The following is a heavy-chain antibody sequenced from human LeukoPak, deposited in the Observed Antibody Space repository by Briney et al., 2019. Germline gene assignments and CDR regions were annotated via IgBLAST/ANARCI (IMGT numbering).Heavy chain of an antibody. CDR3: ARVCYDSSCDH. CDR2: IYYSGST. J-gene: IGHJ4*02. Sequence: PSETLSLTCTVSGGSISSYYWSWIRQPPGKGLEWIGYIYYSGSTNYNPSLKSRVTISVDTSKNQFSLKLSSVTAADTAVYYCARVCYDSSCDHWGQGTLVTVSS. D-gene: IGHD3-22*01. CDR1: GGSISSYY. V-gene: IGHV4-59*01.